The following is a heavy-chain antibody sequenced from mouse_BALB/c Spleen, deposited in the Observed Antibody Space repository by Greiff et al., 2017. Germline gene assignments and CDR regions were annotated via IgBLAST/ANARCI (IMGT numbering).Heavy chain of an antibody. D-gene: IGHD2-4*01. CDR3: ARSLYYDYDLGDYFDY. CDR2: ISSGSSTI. Sequence: EVKLVESGGGLVQPGGSRKLSCAASGFTFSSFGMHWVRQAPEKGLEWVAYISSGSSTIYYADTVKGRFTISRDNPKNTLFLQMTSLRSEDTAMYYCARSLYYDYDLGDYFDYRGQGTTLTVSS. CDR1: GFTFSSFG. V-gene: IGHV5-17*02. J-gene: IGHJ2*01.